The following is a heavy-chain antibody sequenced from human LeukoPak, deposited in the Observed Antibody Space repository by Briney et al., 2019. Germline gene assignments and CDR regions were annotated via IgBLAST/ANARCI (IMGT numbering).Heavy chain of an antibody. V-gene: IGHV3-30*19. CDR1: GFTFSSYG. CDR3: ARTPVGYCSGGSCYGAFDI. J-gene: IGHJ3*02. CDR2: ISYDGSNK. Sequence: GGSLRLSCAASGFTFSSYGMHWVRQAPGKGLEWVAVISYDGSNKYYADSVKGRFAISRDNSKNTLYLQMNSLRAEDTAVYYCARTPVGYCSGGSCYGAFDIWGQGTMVTVSS. D-gene: IGHD2-15*01.